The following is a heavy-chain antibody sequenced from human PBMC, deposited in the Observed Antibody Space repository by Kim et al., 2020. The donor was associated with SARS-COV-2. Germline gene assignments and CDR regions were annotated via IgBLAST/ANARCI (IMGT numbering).Heavy chain of an antibody. Sequence: GGSLRLSCAASEFNFTNAWMSWVRQAPGKGLQWIGRIKSKSDGGTTDYAAPVKDRVTISRDDSKATLYLQMSTLTSGDPGVYYCTSTYESSAWYGDYFEHWGQGILVTVSS. CDR2: IKSKSDGGTT. D-gene: IGHD6-19*01. V-gene: IGHV3-15*01. J-gene: IGHJ4*02. CDR3: TSTYESSAWYGDYFEH. CDR1: EFNFTNAW.